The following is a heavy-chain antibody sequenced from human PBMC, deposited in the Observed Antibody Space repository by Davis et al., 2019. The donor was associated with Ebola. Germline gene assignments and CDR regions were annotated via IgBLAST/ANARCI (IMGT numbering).Heavy chain of an antibody. V-gene: IGHV3-49*04. D-gene: IGHD3-22*01. Sequence: GGSLRLSCAASGFTFSSYAMSWVRQAPGKGLEWVGFIRSKAYGGTTEYAASVKGRFTISRDDSKSIAYLQMNSLKTEDTAVYYCTRDSSYYDSSGYYYVAVHDAFDIWGQGTMVTVSS. CDR2: IRSKAYGGTT. J-gene: IGHJ3*02. CDR1: GFTFSSYA. CDR3: TRDSSYYDSSGYYYVAVHDAFDI.